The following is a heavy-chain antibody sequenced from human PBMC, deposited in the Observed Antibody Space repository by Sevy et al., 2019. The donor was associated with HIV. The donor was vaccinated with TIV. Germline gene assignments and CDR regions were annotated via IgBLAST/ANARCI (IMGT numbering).Heavy chain of an antibody. V-gene: IGHV3-7*01. Sequence: GGSLRLSCAASGFTFRSYWMSWVRQAPGKGLEWVANIKQDGSEKYYVDSVKGRFTISRDNAKNSLYLQMNSLRAEDTAVYYCARARGSSYGYWGQGTLVTVSS. D-gene: IGHD6-13*01. CDR2: IKQDGSEK. CDR1: GFTFRSYW. J-gene: IGHJ4*02. CDR3: ARARGSSYGY.